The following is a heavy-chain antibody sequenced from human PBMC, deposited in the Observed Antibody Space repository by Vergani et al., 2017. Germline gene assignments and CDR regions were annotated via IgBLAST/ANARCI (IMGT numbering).Heavy chain of an antibody. CDR2: IYTSGST. CDR3: ARDARIAVAGNQPPYYYYYYMDV. D-gene: IGHD6-19*01. CDR1: GGSFSSYY. V-gene: IGHV4-59*10. Sequence: QVQLQQWGAGLLKPSETLSLTCAVYGGSFSSYYWSWIRQPAGKGLEWIGRIYTSGSTNYNPSLKSRVTMSVDTSKNQFSLKLSSVTAADTAVYYCARDARIAVAGNQPPYYYYYYMDVWGKGTTVTVSS. J-gene: IGHJ6*03.